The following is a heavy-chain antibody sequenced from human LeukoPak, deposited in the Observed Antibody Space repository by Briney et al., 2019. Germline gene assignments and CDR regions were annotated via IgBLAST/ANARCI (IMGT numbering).Heavy chain of an antibody. CDR3: AKALSLYSYGFFYYYYMDV. J-gene: IGHJ6*03. CDR1: GFTFSNAW. CDR2: IKSKTDGGTT. D-gene: IGHD5-18*01. V-gene: IGHV3-15*01. Sequence: GGSLRLSCAASGFTFSNAWMSWVRQAPGKGLEWVGRIKSKTDGGTTDYAAPVKGRFTISRDDSKNTLYLQMNSLRAEDTAVYYCAKALSLYSYGFFYYYYMDVWGKGTTVTVSS.